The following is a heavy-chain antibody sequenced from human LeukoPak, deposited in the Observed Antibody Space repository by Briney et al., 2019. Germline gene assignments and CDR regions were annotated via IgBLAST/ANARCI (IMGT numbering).Heavy chain of an antibody. Sequence: SQTLPLTCTVSGGSISSGSYYWSWIRQPAGKGLEWIGRIYTSGSTNYNPSLKSRVTISVDTSKNQFSLELSSVTAADTAVYYCARGHNWYFDLWGRGTLVTVSS. CDR3: ARGHNWYFDL. J-gene: IGHJ2*01. CDR1: GGSISSGSYY. CDR2: IYTSGST. V-gene: IGHV4-61*02.